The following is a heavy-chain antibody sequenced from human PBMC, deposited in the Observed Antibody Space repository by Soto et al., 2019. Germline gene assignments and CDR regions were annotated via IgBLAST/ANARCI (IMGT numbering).Heavy chain of an antibody. J-gene: IGHJ6*02. CDR1: GYSFTSYW. Sequence: EVQLVQSGAEVKKPGESLKISCKGSGYSFTSYWIGWVRQMPGKGLEWMGIIYPGDSDTRYSPSFQGQVTISADKSISTAYRQWSSLKATDTAMDYCARHPLYYGSGSPPYYYYGMDVWGQGTTVTVSS. D-gene: IGHD3-10*01. V-gene: IGHV5-51*01. CDR3: ARHPLYYGSGSPPYYYYGMDV. CDR2: IYPGDSDT.